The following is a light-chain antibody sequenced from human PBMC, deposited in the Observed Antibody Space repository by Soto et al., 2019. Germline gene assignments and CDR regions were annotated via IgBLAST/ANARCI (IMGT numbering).Light chain of an antibody. J-gene: IGLJ1*01. CDR2: DIN. CDR1: SXDVGNYIF. CDR3: VSYTTSASYV. Sequence: QSVLTQPASVSGSPGQSITISCTGTSXDVGNYIFVSWYRQHPGKAPNLMIYDINNRPSGVSNRFSGSKSGNTASLTISGLQAEDEADYYCVSYTTSASYVFGTGTKVTGL. V-gene: IGLV2-14*01.